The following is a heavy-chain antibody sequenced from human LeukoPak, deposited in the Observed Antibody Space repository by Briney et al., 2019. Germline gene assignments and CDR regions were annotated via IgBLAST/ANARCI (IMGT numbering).Heavy chain of an antibody. V-gene: IGHV5-51*01. Sequence: GESLKISCQGSVYSFTSYWIGWVRQMPGKGLEWMGIIWPSDSDTRYSPSFQGQVTISADKSISTAYLQWSSLKASDTAMYYCATYSSGWYYSFDIWGQGTMVTVSS. CDR1: VYSFTSYW. CDR2: IWPSDSDT. CDR3: ATYSSGWYYSFDI. D-gene: IGHD6-19*01. J-gene: IGHJ3*02.